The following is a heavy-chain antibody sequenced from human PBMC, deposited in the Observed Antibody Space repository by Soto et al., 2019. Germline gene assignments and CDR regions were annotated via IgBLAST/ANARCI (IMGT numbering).Heavy chain of an antibody. J-gene: IGHJ4*02. CDR3: ARGCGRASRSYYFEY. CDR1: GFTFSSYS. V-gene: IGHV3-21*01. D-gene: IGHD6-6*01. CDR2: ISSNSSYR. Sequence: GGSLRLSCAAPGFTFSSYSMNWVRQAPGKGLEWVSSISSNSSYRYYADSVEGRFTISRDNAKNSLSLQMNSLRAEDTTVYHCARGCGRASRSYYFEYWGRGTLVPVSS.